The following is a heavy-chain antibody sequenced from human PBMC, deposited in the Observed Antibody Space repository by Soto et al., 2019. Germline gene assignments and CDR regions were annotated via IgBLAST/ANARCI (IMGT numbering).Heavy chain of an antibody. J-gene: IGHJ2*01. CDR2: IRSKAYGGTT. D-gene: IGHD5-18*01. CDR1: GITFGDYA. V-gene: IGHV3-49*03. CDR3: TRVLYSYRYWSDR. Sequence: GGSLRLSCTASGITFGDYAMSWFRQAPGKGLEWVGFIRSKAYGGTTEYAASVKGRFTISRDDSKSIAYLQMNSLKTEDTAVYYCTRVLYSYRYWSDRWRRGILVPVSS.